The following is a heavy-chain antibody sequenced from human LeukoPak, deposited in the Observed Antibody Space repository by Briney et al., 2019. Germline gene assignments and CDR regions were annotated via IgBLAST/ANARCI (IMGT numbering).Heavy chain of an antibody. V-gene: IGHV4-34*01. Sequence: SETLSLTCAVYGGSFSGYYWSWIRQPPGKGQEWIGEINHSGSTNYNPSLKSRVTISVDTSKNQFSLKLSSVTAADTAVYYCARVTAGDNDYWGQGTLVTVSS. CDR1: GGSFSGYY. J-gene: IGHJ4*02. CDR2: INHSGST. D-gene: IGHD2-21*01. CDR3: ARVTAGDNDY.